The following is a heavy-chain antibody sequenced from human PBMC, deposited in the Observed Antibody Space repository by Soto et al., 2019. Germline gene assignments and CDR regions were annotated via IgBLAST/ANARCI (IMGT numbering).Heavy chain of an antibody. V-gene: IGHV5-10-1*01. CDR2: IDPSDSYT. D-gene: IGHD6-19*01. CDR3: ARQGAVAGTMVAGRKACFDP. CDR1: GYSFTSYW. Sequence: GESLKISCKGSGYSFTSYWINWVRQMPGKGLEWMGTIDPSDSYTNYSPSFQGHVAISADKSIRTAYLQWSSLKASDTAMYYCARQGAVAGTMVAGRKACFDPWGQGTLVTVSS. J-gene: IGHJ5*02.